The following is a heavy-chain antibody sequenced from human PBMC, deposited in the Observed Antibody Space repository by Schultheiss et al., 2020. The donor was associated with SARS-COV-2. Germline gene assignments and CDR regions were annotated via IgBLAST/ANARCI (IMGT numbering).Heavy chain of an antibody. V-gene: IGHV4-34*01. D-gene: IGHD5-18*01. Sequence: SETLSLTCTVSGGSISSYYWSWIRQPPGKGLEWIGEINHSGSTNYNPSLKSRVTISVDTSKNQFSLKLSSVTAADTAVYYCARDASYGYDYFDYWGQGILVTVSS. CDR2: INHSGST. CDR3: ARDASYGYDYFDY. CDR1: GGSISSYY. J-gene: IGHJ4*02.